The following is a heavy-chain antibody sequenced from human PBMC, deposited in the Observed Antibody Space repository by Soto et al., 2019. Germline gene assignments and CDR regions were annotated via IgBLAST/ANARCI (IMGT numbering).Heavy chain of an antibody. CDR2: ISGYNGNT. CDR1: GYTFTSYG. CDR3: ARAGRYCYGSVSPYYYGMDV. J-gene: IGHJ6*02. Sequence: QVQLVQSGAEVKKPGASVKVSCKASGYTFTSYGVSWVRQAPGQGLEWMGWISGYNGNTNYAQKLQGRVTMTTDTATGTAYMELGSLRADETAVYYCARAGRYCYGSVSPYYYGMDVWGQGIAVTGSS. V-gene: IGHV1-18*04. D-gene: IGHD3-10*01.